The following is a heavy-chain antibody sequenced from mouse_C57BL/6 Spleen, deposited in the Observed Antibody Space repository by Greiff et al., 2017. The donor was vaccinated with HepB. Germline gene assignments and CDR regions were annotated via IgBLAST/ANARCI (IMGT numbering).Heavy chain of an antibody. CDR1: GYTFTSYW. D-gene: IGHD1-1*01. J-gene: IGHJ4*01. CDR2: IDPSDSYT. V-gene: IGHV1-59*01. CDR3: ARGATVN. Sequence: QVQLQQSGAELVRPGTSVKLSCKASGYTFTSYWMHWVKQRPGQGLEWIGVIDPSDSYTNYNQKFKGKATLTVDTSSSTAYMQLSSLTSEDSAVYYCARGATVNWGQGTSVTVSS.